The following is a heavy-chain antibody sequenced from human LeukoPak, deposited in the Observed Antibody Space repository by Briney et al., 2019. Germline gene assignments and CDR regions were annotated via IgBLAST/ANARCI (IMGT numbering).Heavy chain of an antibody. CDR2: IWNDGSNK. CDR3: ARASGPFDY. V-gene: IGHV3-33*01. J-gene: IGHJ4*02. CDR1: GFTFSVYG. Sequence: GGSLRLSCAASGFTFSVYGMHWVRQAPGKGLEWVAVIWNDGSNKYYADSVKGRFTISRDNSKNTLYLQMNSLRAEDTAVYSCARASGPFDYWGQGTLVTVSS. D-gene: IGHD3-10*01.